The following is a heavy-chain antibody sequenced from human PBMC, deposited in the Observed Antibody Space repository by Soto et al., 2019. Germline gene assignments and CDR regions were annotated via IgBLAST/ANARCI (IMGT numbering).Heavy chain of an antibody. D-gene: IGHD3-10*01. CDR2: IYYSGRT. V-gene: IGHV4-59*01. J-gene: IGHJ6*02. Sequence: PSETLSLTCTVSGGSISSYYWSWIRQPPGKGLEWIGYIYYSGRTNYNPSLKSRVTISVDTSKNQFSLKLSSVTAADTAVYYCERGWFGEFPYYYYYGMDVWGQGTTVTVSS. CDR3: ERGWFGEFPYYYYYGMDV. CDR1: GGSISSYY.